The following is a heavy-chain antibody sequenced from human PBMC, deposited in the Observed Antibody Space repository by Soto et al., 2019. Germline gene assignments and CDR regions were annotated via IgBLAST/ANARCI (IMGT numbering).Heavy chain of an antibody. CDR1: GGSISSGYW. CDR3: VRNADFCSDF. V-gene: IGHV4-4*02. Sequence: PSETRSRTCAVSGGSISSGYWWGWVRQPPGKGLEWIGEISRGGNPNYNPSLKSRVTISVDTSNNEFSLRLNSVTAADTAVYYCVRNADFCSDFWGQGTLVTVSS. D-gene: IGHD2-2*01. J-gene: IGHJ4*02. CDR2: ISRGGNP.